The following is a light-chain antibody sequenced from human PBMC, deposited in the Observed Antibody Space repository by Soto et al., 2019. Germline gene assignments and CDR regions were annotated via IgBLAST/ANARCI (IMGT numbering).Light chain of an antibody. CDR1: QSVSSSY. J-gene: IGKJ1*01. V-gene: IGKV3-20*01. Sequence: EIVLTQSPGTLSLSPGERATISCRASQSVSSSYLAWYQQKPGQAPRLLIYGACTRATDIPDRFSGSRSGTDFILTISRLQPEDFAVYYCQQYGSSPRGTFGQGTKVEIK. CDR3: QQYGSSPRGT. CDR2: GAC.